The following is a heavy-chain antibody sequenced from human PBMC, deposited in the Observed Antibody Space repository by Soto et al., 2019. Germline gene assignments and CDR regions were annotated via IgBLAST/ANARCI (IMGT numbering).Heavy chain of an antibody. D-gene: IGHD5-18*01. J-gene: IGHJ6*02. V-gene: IGHV1-69*01. Sequence: QVQLVQSGAEVKKPGSSVKVSCKASGATFSSYAISWVRQAPGQGLEWMGGIIPIFGTANYAQKFQGRVTITADESTSTAYMELSSLRSEDTAVYYCARDLAMVVYYYYGMDVWGQGTTVTVSS. CDR1: GATFSSYA. CDR3: ARDLAMVVYYYYGMDV. CDR2: IIPIFGTA.